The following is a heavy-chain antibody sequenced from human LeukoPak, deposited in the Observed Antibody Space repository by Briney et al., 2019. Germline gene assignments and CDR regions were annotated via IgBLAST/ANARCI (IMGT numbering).Heavy chain of an antibody. CDR2: IYHSGST. CDR1: GYSISSGYY. D-gene: IGHD6-19*01. V-gene: IGHV4-38-2*01. CDR3: ARRFRPAVAPGYYFDY. Sequence: PSETLSLTCAVSGYSISSGYYWGWIRPPPGKGLEWIGSIYHSGSTYYNPSLKSRVTISVDTSKNQFSLKLSSVTAADTAVYYCARRFRPAVAPGYYFDYWGQGTLVTVSS. J-gene: IGHJ4*02.